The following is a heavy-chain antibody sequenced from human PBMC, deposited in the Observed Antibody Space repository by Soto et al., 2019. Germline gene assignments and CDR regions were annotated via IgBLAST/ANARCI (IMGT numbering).Heavy chain of an antibody. V-gene: IGHV1-69*08. D-gene: IGHD3-16*01. J-gene: IGHJ6*02. Sequence: QVQLVRSGAEVKKPGSSVRVSCKASGTIFSSYTISWVRQAPGQGLEWMGRIIPILGETNSAQKFQGRVTLTADKSTNTAYMELNSLRLEDTAVYYCARGLGGRMDDWGQGTTVTVSS. CDR3: ARGLGGRMDD. CDR2: IIPILGET. CDR1: GTIFSSYT.